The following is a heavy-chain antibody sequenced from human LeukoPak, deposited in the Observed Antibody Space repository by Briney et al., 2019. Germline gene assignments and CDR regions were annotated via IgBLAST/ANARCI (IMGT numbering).Heavy chain of an antibody. V-gene: IGHV4-59*08. D-gene: IGHD6-25*01. CDR3: ARQGGGFWYFDL. J-gene: IGHJ2*01. CDR2: IYYSGST. Sequence: TSETLYLTCTVSGGSISSYYWSWIRQPPGKGLEWIGYIYYSGSTNYNPSLKSRVTISVDTSKNQFSLKLSSVTAADTAVYYCARQGGGFWYFDLWGRGTLVTVSS. CDR1: GGSISSYY.